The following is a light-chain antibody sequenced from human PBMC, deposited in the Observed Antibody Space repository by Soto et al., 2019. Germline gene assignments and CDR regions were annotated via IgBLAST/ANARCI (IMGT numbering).Light chain of an antibody. CDR2: GAS. CDR1: QSVNNH. V-gene: IGKV3-20*01. CDR3: QQYGSSGT. Sequence: ETLMTQSPATLSVSPGERATLSCRASQSVNNHLAWYQQKLGQAPRVLIYGASNRATGIPDRFSGSGSGTDFTLTISRLEPEDFAVYYCQQYGSSGTFGQGTKVDNK. J-gene: IGKJ1*01.